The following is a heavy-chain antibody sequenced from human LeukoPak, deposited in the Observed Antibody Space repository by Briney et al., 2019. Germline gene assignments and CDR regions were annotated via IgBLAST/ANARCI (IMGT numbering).Heavy chain of an antibody. CDR1: GLTFSNFP. D-gene: IGHD3-22*01. J-gene: IGHJ4*02. V-gene: IGHV3-30*02. Sequence: GGSLRLSCAASGLTFSNFPMHWVRQAPGKGLERVDADSVRGRFTISRDNSKSTVYLQMNSLKPDDTAVYYCATQSITLVVVISPFDYWGQGTLVTVSS. CDR3: ATQSITLVVVISPFDY.